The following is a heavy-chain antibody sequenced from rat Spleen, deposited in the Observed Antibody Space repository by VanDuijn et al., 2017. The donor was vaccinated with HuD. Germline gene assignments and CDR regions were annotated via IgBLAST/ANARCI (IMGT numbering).Heavy chain of an antibody. CDR3: ARHKSYSSHLDY. Sequence: EVQLVESDGGLVQPGRSLKLSCAASGFTFSDYYMAWVRQAPTKGLEWVATISYDGSSTYYRDSVKGRFTISRDNAKSTLYLQMDSLRSEDTATYYCARHKSYSSHLDYWGQGVMVTVSS. CDR1: GFTFSDYY. V-gene: IGHV5-29*01. CDR2: ISYDGSST. D-gene: IGHD1-8*01. J-gene: IGHJ2*01.